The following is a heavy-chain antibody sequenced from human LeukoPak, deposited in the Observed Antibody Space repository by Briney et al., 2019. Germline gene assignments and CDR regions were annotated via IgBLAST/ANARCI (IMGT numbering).Heavy chain of an antibody. D-gene: IGHD3-10*01. V-gene: IGHV7-4-1*02. CDR1: GYTFTNYA. CDR2: INTNTGNP. CDR3: ARDQSIWFGESAAFDI. J-gene: IGHJ3*02. Sequence: ASVKVSCKASGYTFTNYAMNWVRQAPGQGLEWMGWINTNTGNPTYAQGFTGRFVFSLDTSVSTAYLQISSLKAEDTAVYYCARDQSIWFGESAAFDIWGQGTMVTVSS.